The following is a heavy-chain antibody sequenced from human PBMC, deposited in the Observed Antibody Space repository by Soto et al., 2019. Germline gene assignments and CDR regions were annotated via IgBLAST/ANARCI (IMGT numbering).Heavy chain of an antibody. CDR1: GFSLSTSAVG. D-gene: IGHD6-19*01. Sequence: QITLKESGPTLLKPTQTLTLTCTFSGFSLSTSAVGVNWIRQHPGKALEWLALIYWNDDKYYTPSLSGRLTITKDTSKNQVVLTMTNMNPVDTATYYCAHGSGWLSDYWGQGILVTVSS. J-gene: IGHJ4*02. V-gene: IGHV2-5*01. CDR2: IYWNDDK. CDR3: AHGSGWLSDY.